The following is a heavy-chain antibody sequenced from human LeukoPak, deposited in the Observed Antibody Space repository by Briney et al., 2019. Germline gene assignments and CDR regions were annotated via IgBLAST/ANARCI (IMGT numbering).Heavy chain of an antibody. CDR2: IYYSGST. D-gene: IGHD2-21*01. V-gene: IGHV4-31*03. CDR3: ARDRRGVDYYYGMDV. Sequence: SQTLSLTCTVSGGSITTNGYYWSWIRQHPGKGLEWIGYIYYSGSTYHNPSLKSRLTISVDTSKNRFSLKLSSVIAADTAVYYCARDRRGVDYYYGMDVWGKGTTVTVSS. CDR1: GGSITTNGYY. J-gene: IGHJ6*04.